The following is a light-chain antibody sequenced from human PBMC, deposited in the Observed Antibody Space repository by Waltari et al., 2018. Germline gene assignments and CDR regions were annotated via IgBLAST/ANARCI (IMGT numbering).Light chain of an antibody. CDR3: QMYVRLPVT. V-gene: IGKV3-20*01. Sequence: CRASQSVGRSLGWYQQKHGQAPRLLIYDASTRATGTPDRFSGGGSGTDFSLTISRLEPEDFAVYYCQMYVRLPVTFGQGTKVEI. CDR2: DAS. J-gene: IGKJ1*01. CDR1: QSVGRS.